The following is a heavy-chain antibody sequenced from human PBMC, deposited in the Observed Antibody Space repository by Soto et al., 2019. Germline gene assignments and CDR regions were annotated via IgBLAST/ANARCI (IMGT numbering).Heavy chain of an antibody. CDR2: IYYSGST. V-gene: IGHV4-59*01. D-gene: IGHD6-13*01. J-gene: IGHJ5*02. Sequence: PSETLSLTCTVSGGSISSYYWSWIRQPPGKGLEWIGYIYYSGSTNYNPSLKSRVTISVDTSKNQFSLKLSSVTAADTAVYYCAREVGSSSVWFDPWGQGTLVTVSS. CDR3: AREVGSSSVWFDP. CDR1: GGSISSYY.